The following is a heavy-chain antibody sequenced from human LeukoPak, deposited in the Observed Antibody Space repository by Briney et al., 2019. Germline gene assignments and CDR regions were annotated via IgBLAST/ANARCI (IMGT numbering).Heavy chain of an antibody. CDR1: GGSISSYY. CDR3: ARGGRWLQFNY. V-gene: IGHV4-59*01. J-gene: IGHJ4*02. Sequence: SETLSLTCTVSGGSISSYYWSWIRQPPGKGLEWIGYIHYSGSTNYNPSLKSRVTISVDTSKNQFSLKLSSVTAADTAVYYCARGGRWLQFNYWGQGTLVTVSS. CDR2: IHYSGST. D-gene: IGHD5-24*01.